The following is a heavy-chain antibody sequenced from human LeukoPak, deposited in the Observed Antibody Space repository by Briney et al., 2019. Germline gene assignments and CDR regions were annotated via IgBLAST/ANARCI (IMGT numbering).Heavy chain of an antibody. Sequence: SETLSLTCTVSGGSISSSSYYWGWIRQPPGKGLEWIGSIYHSGSTYYNPSLKSRVTISVDTSKNQFSLKLSSVTAADTAVYYCARVRDQAVAGTSWFEPWGQGTLVTVSS. CDR2: IYHSGST. D-gene: IGHD6-19*01. J-gene: IGHJ5*02. CDR3: ARVRDQAVAGTSWFEP. CDR1: GGSISSSSYY. V-gene: IGHV4-39*07.